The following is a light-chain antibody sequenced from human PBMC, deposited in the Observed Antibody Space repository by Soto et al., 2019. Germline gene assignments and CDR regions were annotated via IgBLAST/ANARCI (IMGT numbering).Light chain of an antibody. CDR2: GAS. J-gene: IGKJ5*01. Sequence: EVVMTQSPATLSVSPGERATLSCRASQSVSNNLAWYRQKPGQAPRLLVYGASTRATDIPARFSASGSGTEFTLTISSLQSEDSAIYYCQQYNHLITFGQGTRLE. V-gene: IGKV3-15*01. CDR3: QQYNHLIT. CDR1: QSVSNN.